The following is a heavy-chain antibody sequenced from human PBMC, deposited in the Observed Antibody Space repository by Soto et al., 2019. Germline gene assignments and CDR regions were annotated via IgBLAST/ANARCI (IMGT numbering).Heavy chain of an antibody. J-gene: IGHJ4*02. CDR2: ISYDGSNK. V-gene: IGHV3-30*18. CDR3: AKDSGYSYGYSVFDY. D-gene: IGHD5-18*01. Sequence: QVQLVESGGGVVQPGRSLRLSCAASGFTFSSYGMHWVRQAPGKGLEWVAVISYDGSNKYYADSVKGRFTISRDNSKNTLYLQMNSLRAEDTAVYYCAKDSGYSYGYSVFDYWGQGTLVTVSS. CDR1: GFTFSSYG.